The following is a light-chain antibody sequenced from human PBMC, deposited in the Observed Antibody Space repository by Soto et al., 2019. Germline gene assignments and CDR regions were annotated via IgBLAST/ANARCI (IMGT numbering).Light chain of an antibody. V-gene: IGKV3-15*01. Sequence: EIVMTQSPATLSVSPGERATLSCRASQSVSSNLAWYQQKPGQAPRLLIYGASTRATGIPARFSGSGSGTEFTLTISSLQSEDFAVYYCQQANDWPPTFGQGTRV. CDR3: QQANDWPPT. CDR1: QSVSSN. J-gene: IGKJ1*01. CDR2: GAS.